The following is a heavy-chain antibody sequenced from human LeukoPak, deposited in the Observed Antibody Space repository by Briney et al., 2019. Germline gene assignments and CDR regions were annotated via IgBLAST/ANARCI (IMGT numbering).Heavy chain of an antibody. CDR1: GYSFTSYW. V-gene: IGHV5-51*01. Sequence: GESLKISCKGSGYSFTSYWIGWVRQMPGKGLECMGIIYPGDSDTRYSPSFQGQVTISADRSISTAYLQWSSLKASDTAMYYCARETRSGGSLLRGNWFDPWGQGTLVTVSS. D-gene: IGHD2-15*01. CDR2: IYPGDSDT. CDR3: ARETRSGGSLLRGNWFDP. J-gene: IGHJ5*02.